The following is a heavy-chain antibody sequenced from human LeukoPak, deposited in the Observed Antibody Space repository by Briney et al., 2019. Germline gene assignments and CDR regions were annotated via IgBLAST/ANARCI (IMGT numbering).Heavy chain of an antibody. CDR3: AKGPTQVLRFLRDGKTYYMDV. CDR1: GFTFSNYG. Sequence: GGSLRLSCAASGFTFSNYGMHWVRQAPGRGLECVAVIWYDGNHQYYADSVKGRFNISRDNSKNTLYLQMNSLRVEDTAVYYCAKGPTQVLRFLRDGKTYYMDVWGKGTSVRVSS. V-gene: IGHV3-33*06. D-gene: IGHD3-3*01. J-gene: IGHJ6*03. CDR2: IWYDGNHQ.